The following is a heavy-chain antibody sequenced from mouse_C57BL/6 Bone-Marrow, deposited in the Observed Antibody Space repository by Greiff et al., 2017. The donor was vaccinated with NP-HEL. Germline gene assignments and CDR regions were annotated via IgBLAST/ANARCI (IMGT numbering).Heavy chain of an antibody. D-gene: IGHD1-1*01. V-gene: IGHV1-80*01. Sequence: QVQLQQSGAELVKPGASVKISCKASGYAFSSYWMNWVKERPGKGLEWIGQIYPGDGDTKYNGKFKGKATLTADKSSSPAYMQVSILTSEASAVFFGARGDYGSSRFGYAMDYWGQGTSVTVSS. CDR1: GYAFSSYW. J-gene: IGHJ4*01. CDR3: ARGDYGSSRFGYAMDY. CDR2: IYPGDGDT.